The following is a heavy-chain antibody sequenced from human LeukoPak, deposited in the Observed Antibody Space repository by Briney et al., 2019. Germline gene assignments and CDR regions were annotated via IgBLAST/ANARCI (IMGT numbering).Heavy chain of an antibody. J-gene: IGHJ4*02. Sequence: KAGGSLRLSCAASGFIFSSYWMSWVRQAPGKGLEWVSSISSSSSYIYYADSVKGRFTISRDNAKNSLYLQMNSLRAEDTAVYYCARGTVTEFDYWGQGTLVTVSS. CDR3: ARGTVTEFDY. CDR2: ISSSSSYI. D-gene: IGHD1-14*01. V-gene: IGHV3-21*01. CDR1: GFIFSSYW.